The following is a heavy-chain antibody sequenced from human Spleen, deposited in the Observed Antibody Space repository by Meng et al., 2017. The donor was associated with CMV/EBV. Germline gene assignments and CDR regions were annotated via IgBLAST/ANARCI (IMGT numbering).Heavy chain of an antibody. V-gene: IGHV3-53*01. CDR2: IYPGGTT. CDR1: GFSFSTYA. D-gene: IGHD5-12*01. CDR3: ARDVKAPGLYGMDV. J-gene: IGHJ6*02. Sequence: GGSLRLSCAASGFSFSTYAMSWVRQAPGKGLEWVSVIYPGGTTYYADSVKGRFTISRDNSKNTLYLQMNSLRAEDTAVYYCARDVKAPGLYGMDVWGQGTTVTVSS.